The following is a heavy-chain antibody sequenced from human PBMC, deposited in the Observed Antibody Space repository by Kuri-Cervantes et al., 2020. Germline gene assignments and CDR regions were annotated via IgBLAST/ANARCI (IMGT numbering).Heavy chain of an antibody. Sequence: LSLTCAASGFIFSNYWMSWVRQAPGKGLEWVANIKQDGSEKYYVDSVKGRFTISRDDAKNSLYLQMNSLRAEDTAVYYCAKSLEAEWELLDYWGQGTLVTVSS. D-gene: IGHD1-26*01. CDR2: IKQDGSEK. CDR3: AKSLEAEWELLDY. J-gene: IGHJ4*02. CDR1: GFIFSNYW. V-gene: IGHV3-7*03.